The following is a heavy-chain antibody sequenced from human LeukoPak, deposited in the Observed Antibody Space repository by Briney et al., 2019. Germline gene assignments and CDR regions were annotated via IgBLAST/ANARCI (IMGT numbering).Heavy chain of an antibody. J-gene: IGHJ4*02. Sequence: PGGSLRLSCAASGFTVSSNYMSWVRQAPGKGLRGVSVIYSGGSTYYADSVKGRFTISRDNSKNTLYLQMNSLRAEDTAVYYCARVGLGDFWSAFWGQGTLVTVSS. D-gene: IGHD3-3*01. CDR2: IYSGGST. CDR3: ARVGLGDFWSAF. V-gene: IGHV3-66*02. CDR1: GFTVSSNY.